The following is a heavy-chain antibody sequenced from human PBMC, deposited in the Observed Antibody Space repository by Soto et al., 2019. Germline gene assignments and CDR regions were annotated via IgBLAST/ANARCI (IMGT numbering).Heavy chain of an antibody. Sequence: ASVKVSCKASGYTFTSYYMHWVRQAPGQGLEWMGIINPSGGSTSYAQKFQGRVTMTRNTSISTAYMELSSLRSEDTAVYYCARSRGIAAAGRWFDPWGQGTLVTVSS. CDR3: ARSRGIAAAGRWFDP. D-gene: IGHD6-13*01. J-gene: IGHJ5*02. CDR2: INPSGGST. CDR1: GYTFTSYY. V-gene: IGHV1-46*01.